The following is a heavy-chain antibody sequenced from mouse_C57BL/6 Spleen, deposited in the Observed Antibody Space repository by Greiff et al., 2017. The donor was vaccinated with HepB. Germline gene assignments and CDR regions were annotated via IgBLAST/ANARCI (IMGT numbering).Heavy chain of an antibody. CDR3: AIWTTVVATKELFDY. Sequence: VMLVESGAELARPGASVKLSCKASGYTFTSYGISWVKQRTGQGFEWIGEIYPRSGNTYYNEKFKGKATLTADKSSSTAYMELRRLTSEDSAVYFCAIWTTVVATKELFDYWRKRPSLTVPS. CDR2: IYPRSGNT. D-gene: IGHD1-1*01. CDR1: GYTFTSYG. V-gene: IGHV1-81*01. J-gene: IGHJ2*02.